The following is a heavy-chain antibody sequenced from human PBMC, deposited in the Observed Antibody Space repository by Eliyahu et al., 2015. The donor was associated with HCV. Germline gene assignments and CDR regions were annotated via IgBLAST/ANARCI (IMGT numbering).Heavy chain of an antibody. CDR2: ISWNSGSI. J-gene: IGHJ3*01. CDR3: AKDLIKYSSGSWGA. Sequence: EVQLVESGGGLVQPGRSLRLSCAASGFTFDDYAMHWVRQAPGKGLEWVSGISWNSGSIGYADSVKGRFTISRDNAKNSLYLQMNSLRAEDTALYYCAKDLIKYSSGSWGAWGQGTMVTVSS. V-gene: IGHV3-9*01. CDR1: GFTFDDYA. D-gene: IGHD6-19*01.